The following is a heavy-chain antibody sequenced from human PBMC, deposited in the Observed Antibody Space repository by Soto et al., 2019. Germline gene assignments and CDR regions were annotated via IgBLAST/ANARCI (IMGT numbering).Heavy chain of an antibody. CDR3: ARVGRTSYYDSSGYNWFDP. V-gene: IGHV4-30-4*01. CDR1: GGSISSDDYY. CDR2: ICYSGST. J-gene: IGHJ5*02. D-gene: IGHD3-22*01. Sequence: PTKTLSLTYTFSGGSISSDDYYWSWIRQPPGKGLEWIGYICYSGSTYYNPSLKSRLTISVDTSNNQFSLKLSSVTAADTAVYYCARVGRTSYYDSSGYNWFDPWGQGTLVTVSS.